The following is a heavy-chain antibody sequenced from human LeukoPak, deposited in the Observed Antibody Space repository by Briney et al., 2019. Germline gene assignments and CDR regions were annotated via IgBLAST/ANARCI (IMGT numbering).Heavy chain of an antibody. D-gene: IGHD3-16*01. V-gene: IGHV1-46*01. J-gene: IGHJ6*02. CDR3: ARERLRLPLVYGMDV. CDR2: INPSGGST. Sequence: ASVKLSCKASGYTFTSYYMHWVRHAPGQGLECMGIINPSGGSTSYAQKFQGRVTLTRDTSTSTVYMELSSLRSEDTAVYYCARERLRLPLVYGMDVWGQGTTVTVSS. CDR1: GYTFTSYY.